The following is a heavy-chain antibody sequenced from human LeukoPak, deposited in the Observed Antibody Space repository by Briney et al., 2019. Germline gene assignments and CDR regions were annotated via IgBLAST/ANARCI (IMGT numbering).Heavy chain of an antibody. D-gene: IGHD2/OR15-2a*01. CDR1: GYTFTSYY. J-gene: IGHJ4*02. Sequence: ASVKVSCKASGYTFTSYYMHWVRQAPGQGLERVGIINPSGGSTSYTQKFQGRVTMTRDTSTTTVYMELSSLRSQDTAVYYCARHKEVGDYYYFDYWGQGTLVTVSS. CDR3: ARHKEVGDYYYFDY. V-gene: IGHV1-46*01. CDR2: INPSGGST.